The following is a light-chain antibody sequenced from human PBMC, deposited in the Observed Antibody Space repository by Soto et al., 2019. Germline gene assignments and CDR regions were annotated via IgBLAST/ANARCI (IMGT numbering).Light chain of an antibody. CDR2: GAS. V-gene: IGKV3-20*01. CDR3: HQYDNSPLT. CDR1: QSVRSGY. J-gene: IGKJ4*01. Sequence: ELVLTQSPGTLSLSPGERATLSCRASQSVRSGYFAWYQQKPGQAPRLLIVGASSRATGIPDRFSGGGSGTDFTLTITRLETEDFALYYCHQYDNSPLTFGGGTKVEIK.